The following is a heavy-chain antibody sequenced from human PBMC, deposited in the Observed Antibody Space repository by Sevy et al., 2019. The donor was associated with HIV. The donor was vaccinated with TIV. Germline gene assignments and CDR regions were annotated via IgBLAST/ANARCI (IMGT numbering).Heavy chain of an antibody. CDR3: ARVRGLTGTLHAYYYYYYGMDV. D-gene: IGHD1-7*01. CDR2: ISAYNGNT. J-gene: IGHJ6*02. Sequence: ASVKVSCKASGYTFTSYGISWVRQAPGQGLEWMGWISAYNGNTNYAQKLQGRVTMTKDTSTSTAYMELRSLRSDDTAVYYCARVRGLTGTLHAYYYYYYGMDVWGQGTTVTVSS. V-gene: IGHV1-18*01. CDR1: GYTFTSYG.